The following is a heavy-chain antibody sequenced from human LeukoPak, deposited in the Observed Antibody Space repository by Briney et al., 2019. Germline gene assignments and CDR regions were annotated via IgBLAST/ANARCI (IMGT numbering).Heavy chain of an antibody. CDR3: ARDYGGPHYFDY. J-gene: IGHJ4*02. CDR1: GFTFSSHD. Sequence: GGSLRLSCAASGFTFSSHDMNWVRQAPGKGLEWVSSITTATSSYIYYADSVKGRYTISRDDAKNSLYLQMDSLRAEDTAVYYCARDYGGPHYFDYWGQGTLVTVSS. V-gene: IGHV3-21*01. CDR2: ITTATSSYI. D-gene: IGHD2-15*01.